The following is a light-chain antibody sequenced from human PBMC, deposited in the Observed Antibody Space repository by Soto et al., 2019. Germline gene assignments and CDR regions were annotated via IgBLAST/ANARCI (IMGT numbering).Light chain of an antibody. J-gene: IGLJ1*01. CDR1: SSDVGSYNR. V-gene: IGLV2-18*02. CDR2: EVS. Sequence: QSALTQPPSVSGSPGQSVAISCTGTSSDVGSYNRVSWYQQPPGTAPKVMIYEVSNRPSGVPDRFSGSKSGNTASLTISWLQAEDEADYYCSSYTSSRPYVFGTGTKVTVL. CDR3: SSYTSSRPYV.